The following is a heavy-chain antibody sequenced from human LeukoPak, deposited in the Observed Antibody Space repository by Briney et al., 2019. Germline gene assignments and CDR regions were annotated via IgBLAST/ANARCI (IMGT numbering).Heavy chain of an antibody. CDR2: IKQDGSEE. J-gene: IGHJ4*02. CDR1: GNSFSTYA. CDR3: ARLKGERSLFEY. Sequence: PGESLRLSCAVSGNSFSTYAMTWVRQAPGKGLEWVANIKQDGSEEYYADSVKGRFTISRDNAKNSLYLQMNSLRAEDTAVYYCARLKGERSLFEYWSQGTLVTVSS. V-gene: IGHV3-7*02. D-gene: IGHD2-21*01.